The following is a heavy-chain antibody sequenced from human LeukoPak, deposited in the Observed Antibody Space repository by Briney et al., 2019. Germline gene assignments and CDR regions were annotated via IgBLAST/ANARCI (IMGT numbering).Heavy chain of an antibody. CDR1: GYTFTSYG. CDR3: ARDPLGYSSGWYEYYYYGMDV. V-gene: IGHV1-18*01. D-gene: IGHD6-19*01. J-gene: IGHJ6*02. CDR2: ISAYNGNT. Sequence: ASVKVSCTASGYTFTSYGISWVRQAPGQGLEWMGWISAYNGNTNYAQKLQGRVTMTTDTSTSTAYMELRSLRSDDTAVYYCARDPLGYSSGWYEYYYYGMDVWGQGTTVTVSS.